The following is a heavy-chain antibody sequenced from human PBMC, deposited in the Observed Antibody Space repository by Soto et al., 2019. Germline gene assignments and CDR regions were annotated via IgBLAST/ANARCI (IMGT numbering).Heavy chain of an antibody. V-gene: IGHV4-30-2*01. J-gene: IGHJ5*02. D-gene: IGHD3-16*01. CDR2: IYHSGST. CDR1: GGSISSGGYS. Sequence: TTETLSLTCAVSGGSISSGGYSWGWIRQPPGKGLEWIGYIYHSGSTYYNPSLKSRVTISVDRSKNQFSLKLSSVTAADTAVYYCARLGAQEIDPWGQGTLVTVSS. CDR3: ARLGAQEIDP.